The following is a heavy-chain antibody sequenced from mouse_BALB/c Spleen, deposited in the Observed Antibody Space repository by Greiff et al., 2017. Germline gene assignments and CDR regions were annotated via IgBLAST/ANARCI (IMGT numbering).Heavy chain of an antibody. CDR2: ISSGSSTI. CDR1: GFTFSSFG. CDR3: ARSRKGAMDY. V-gene: IGHV5-17*02. Sequence: EVQVVESGGGLVQPGGSRKLSCAASGFTFSSFGMHWVRQAPEKGLEWVAYISSGSSTIYYADTVKGRFTISRDNPKNTLFLQMTSLRSEDTAMCYCARSRKGAMDYWGQGTSVTVSS. J-gene: IGHJ4*01.